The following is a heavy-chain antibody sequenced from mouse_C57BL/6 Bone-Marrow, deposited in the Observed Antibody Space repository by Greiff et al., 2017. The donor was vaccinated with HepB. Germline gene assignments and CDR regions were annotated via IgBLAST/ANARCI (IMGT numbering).Heavy chain of an antibody. CDR3: ARAYYDYGWFAY. CDR1: GYTFTSYG. D-gene: IGHD2-4*01. J-gene: IGHJ3*01. CDR2: IYPRSGNT. V-gene: IGHV1-81*01. Sequence: VQLQQSGAELARPGASVKLSCKASGYTFTSYGISWVKQRTGQGLEWIGEIYPRSGNTYYNEKFKDKATLTADKSSSTAYMEIRSLTYEDSAVYVCARAYYDYGWFAYWGQGTLVTVSA.